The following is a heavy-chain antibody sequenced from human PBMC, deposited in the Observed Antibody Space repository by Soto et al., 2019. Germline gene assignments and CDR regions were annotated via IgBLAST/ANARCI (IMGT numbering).Heavy chain of an antibody. V-gene: IGHV4-34*01. J-gene: IGHJ4*02. CDR3: ARAHSGYYGYYFDY. CDR1: GWSFSGYY. D-gene: IGHD3-22*01. CDR2: IYHSGST. Sequence: SETLSLTCAVYGWSFSGYYWTWIRQPPGTGLEWIGEIYHSGSTNYNPSLKSRVTISVDKSKNQFSLKLSSVTAADTAVYYCARAHSGYYGYYFDYWGQGTLVTVSS.